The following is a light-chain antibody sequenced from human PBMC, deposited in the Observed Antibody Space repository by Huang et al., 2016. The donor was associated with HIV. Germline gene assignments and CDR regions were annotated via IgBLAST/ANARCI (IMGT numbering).Light chain of an antibody. J-gene: IGKJ5*01. V-gene: IGKV3-15*01. CDR1: QSISSN. CDR2: GAS. CDR3: QQYNNWPPEIT. Sequence: EIVMTQSPATLPVSPGERATLSCRASQSISSNLAWYQQKPGQAPRLLIYGASDRATGIPARFSGSGSGTEFTLTISSLQSEDFAVYYCQQYNNWPPEITFGQGTRLEIK.